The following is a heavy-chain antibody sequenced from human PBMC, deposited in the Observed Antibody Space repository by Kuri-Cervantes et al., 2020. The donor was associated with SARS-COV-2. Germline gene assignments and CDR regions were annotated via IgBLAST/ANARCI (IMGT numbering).Heavy chain of an antibody. V-gene: IGHV3-21*01. CDR2: ISSSSSYI. J-gene: IGHJ4*02. CDR3: ARGYCSSTSCSPLY. Sequence: GGSLRLSCAASGFTFSSYSMNWVRQAPGKGLEWVSSISSSSSYIYYADSVKGRFTISRDNAKNSLYLQMNSLRAEETAVYYCARGYCSSTSCSPLYWGQGTLVTVSS. CDR1: GFTFSSYS. D-gene: IGHD2-2*01.